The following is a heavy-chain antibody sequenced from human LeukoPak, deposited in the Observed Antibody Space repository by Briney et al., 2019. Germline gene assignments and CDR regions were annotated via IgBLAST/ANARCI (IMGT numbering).Heavy chain of an antibody. Sequence: GGSLRLSCAASGFTFSSYEMNWVRQAPGKGLEWVSYISSSGSTIYYADSVKGRFTVSRDNAKKSLYLQMNSLRVDDTAVYYCSREGYSSSEFDYWGQGTLVTVSS. D-gene: IGHD6-6*01. CDR1: GFTFSSYE. CDR2: ISSSGSTI. V-gene: IGHV3-48*03. CDR3: SREGYSSSEFDY. J-gene: IGHJ4*02.